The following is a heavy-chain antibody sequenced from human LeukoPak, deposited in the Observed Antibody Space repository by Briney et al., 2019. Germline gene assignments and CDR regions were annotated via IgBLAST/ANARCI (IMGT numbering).Heavy chain of an antibody. CDR1: GYTVTGYY. CDR2: INPNSGGT. CDR3: ARAGVFTSSGYYYYMDV. D-gene: IGHD3-22*01. Sequence: ASVKVSCKASGYTVTGYYMHWVRQAPGQGLEWIGRINPNSGGTNYAQKFQGRVTMTMDTSISTAYMELSRLRSDDTAVYYCARAGVFTSSGYYYYMDVWGKGTTVTVSS. J-gene: IGHJ6*03. V-gene: IGHV1-2*06.